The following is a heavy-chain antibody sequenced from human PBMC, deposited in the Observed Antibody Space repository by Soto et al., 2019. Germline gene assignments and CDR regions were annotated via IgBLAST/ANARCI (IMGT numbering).Heavy chain of an antibody. Sequence: PGESVKISCTASGFTFGGYAMSWFRQAPGKGLEWVGFIRSKAYGGTTEYAASVKGRFTISRDDSKSIAYLQMNSLKTEDTAAYYCTRWSXAALWSGYYYYYYGMDVWGQGTTVTVSS. V-gene: IGHV3-49*03. CDR1: GFTFGGYA. D-gene: IGHD3-3*01. CDR2: IRSKAYGGTT. CDR3: TRWSXAALWSGYYYYYYGMDV. J-gene: IGHJ6*02.